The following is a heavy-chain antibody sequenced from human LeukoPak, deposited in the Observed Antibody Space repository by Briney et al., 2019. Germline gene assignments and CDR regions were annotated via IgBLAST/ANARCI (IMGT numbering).Heavy chain of an antibody. CDR2: INPSGGST. D-gene: IGHD3-16*01. J-gene: IGHJ5*02. Sequence: ASVKVSCKASGYTFTSYYMHWVRQAPGQGLEWMGIINPSGGSTSYAQKFQGRVTMTRDTSTSTVYMELNSLRAEDTAIYYCAKDSRVADAYTLFRWFDPWGQGTLVTVSS. CDR1: GYTFTSYY. CDR3: AKDSRVADAYTLFRWFDP. V-gene: IGHV1-46*01.